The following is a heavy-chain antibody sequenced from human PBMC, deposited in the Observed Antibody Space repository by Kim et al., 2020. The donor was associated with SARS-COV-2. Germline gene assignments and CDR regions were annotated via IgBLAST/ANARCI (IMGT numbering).Heavy chain of an antibody. V-gene: IGHV3-64D*09. CDR1: GFTFSDYS. J-gene: IGHJ4*02. D-gene: IGHD1-26*01. Sequence: GGSLRLSCSASGFTFSDYSMHWVRQAPGKGLEYVSAINNNGRNTYYTDSVKGRFTISRDNSENTLYLQMSSLRSEDTAMYYCVKVGSSRPGYWGQGTLVTVSS. CDR2: INNNGRNT. CDR3: VKVGSSRPGY.